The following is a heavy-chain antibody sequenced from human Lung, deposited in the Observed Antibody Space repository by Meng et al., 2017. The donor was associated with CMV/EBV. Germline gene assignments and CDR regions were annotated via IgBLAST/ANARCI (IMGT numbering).Heavy chain of an antibody. CDR1: GYSFTSYW. CDR3: ARHGGSTIYYYYGMDV. CDR2: IYPGDSDT. V-gene: IGHV5-51*01. D-gene: IGHD2-15*01. J-gene: IGHJ6*02. Sequence: SXXGSGYSFTSYWIGWVRQMPGKGLEWMGIIYPGDSDTRYSPSFQGQVTISADKSISTAYLQWSSLKASDTAMYYCARHGGSTIYYYYGMDVWGQGTTVTVSS.